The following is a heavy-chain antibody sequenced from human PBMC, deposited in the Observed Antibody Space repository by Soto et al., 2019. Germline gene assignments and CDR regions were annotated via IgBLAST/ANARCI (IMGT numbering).Heavy chain of an antibody. CDR2: IYYSGST. J-gene: IGHJ5*02. CDR1: GGSIRRGDYY. V-gene: IGHV4-30-4*01. Sequence: VSGGSIRRGDYYWSWIRQPPGKGLEWFGYIYYSGSTYYNPSLKSRVTISVDTSKNQFSLKLSSVTAADTAVYYCARDHSSSSPWFDPWGQGTLVTVSS. D-gene: IGHD6-6*01. CDR3: ARDHSSSSPWFDP.